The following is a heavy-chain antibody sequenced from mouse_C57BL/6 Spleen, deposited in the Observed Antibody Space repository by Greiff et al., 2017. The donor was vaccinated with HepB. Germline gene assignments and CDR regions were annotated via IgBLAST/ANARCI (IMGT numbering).Heavy chain of an antibody. D-gene: IGHD2-4*01. J-gene: IGHJ2*01. CDR2: IYPGDGDT. V-gene: IGHV1-82*01. Sequence: VQLQESGPELVKPGASVKISCKASGYAFSSSWMNWVKQRPGKGLEWIGRIYPGDGDTNYNGKFKGKATLTADKSSSTAYMQLSSLTSEDSAVYFCASGGLLDYWGQGTTLTVSS. CDR1: GYAFSSSW. CDR3: ASGGLLDY.